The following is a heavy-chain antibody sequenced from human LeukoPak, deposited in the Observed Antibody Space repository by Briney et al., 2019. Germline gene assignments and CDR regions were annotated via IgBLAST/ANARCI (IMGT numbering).Heavy chain of an antibody. Sequence: SETLSLTCTVSGGSISSYYWSWIRQPAVKGLEWIGRIYTSGSTNYNPSLKSRVTMSVDTSKNQFSLKLSSVTAADTAVYYCASGGSSGYFYTYWGQGTLVTVSS. CDR2: IYTSGST. CDR3: ASGGSSGYFYTY. D-gene: IGHD3-22*01. J-gene: IGHJ4*02. V-gene: IGHV4-4*07. CDR1: GGSISSYY.